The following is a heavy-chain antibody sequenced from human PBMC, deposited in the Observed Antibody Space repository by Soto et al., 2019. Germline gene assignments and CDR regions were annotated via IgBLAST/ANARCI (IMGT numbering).Heavy chain of an antibody. V-gene: IGHV3-15*07. Sequence: EVQLVESGGGLVKPGGSLRLSCAASGFTFDNTWMNWVRQTPGKGLEWVGLLKSSDTGGTAHYAAPVEGRFTISRDNSKHTLYLQMDSLKTEDTAVYYCTTQRGNWDFDHWGQGTLVTVSS. CDR1: GFTFDNTW. CDR3: TTQRGNWDFDH. J-gene: IGHJ4*02. CDR2: LKSSDTGGTA. D-gene: IGHD1-1*01.